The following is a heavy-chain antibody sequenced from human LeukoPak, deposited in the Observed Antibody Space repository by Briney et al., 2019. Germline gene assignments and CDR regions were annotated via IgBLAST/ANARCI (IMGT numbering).Heavy chain of an antibody. J-gene: IGHJ6*03. CDR3: ASVRRGFGESSKYYSYYYMDV. CDR1: GGSISTYY. D-gene: IGHD3-10*01. V-gene: IGHV4-4*07. Sequence: PSETLSLTCNVSGGSISTYYWSWIRQPAGKGLEWIGRIYSSGSTNYNPSLKSRVTMSVDTSKNQFSLKVKSVTAADTAVYYCASVRRGFGESSKYYSYYYMDVWGNGTTVTISS. CDR2: IYSSGST.